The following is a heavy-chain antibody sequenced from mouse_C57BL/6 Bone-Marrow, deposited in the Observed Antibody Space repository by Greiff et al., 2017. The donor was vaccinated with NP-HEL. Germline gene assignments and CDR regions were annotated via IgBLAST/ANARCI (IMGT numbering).Heavy chain of an antibody. D-gene: IGHD1-1*01. J-gene: IGHJ2*01. CDR3: ARDIYYYGSSYFDY. CDR1: GYTFTSYW. CDR2: IDPSDSYT. Sequence: QVHVKQPGAELVRPGTSVKLSCKASGYTFTSYWMHWVKQRPGQGLEWIGVIDPSDSYTNYNQKFKGKATLTVDTSSSTAYMQLSSLTSEDSAVYYCARDIYYYGSSYFDYCGEGTTLSVSS. V-gene: IGHV1-59*01.